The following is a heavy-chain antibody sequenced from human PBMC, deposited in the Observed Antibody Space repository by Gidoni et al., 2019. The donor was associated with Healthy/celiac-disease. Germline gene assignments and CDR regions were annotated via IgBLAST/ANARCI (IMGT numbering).Heavy chain of an antibody. CDR3: ARGQGEIGAEGPGAFDI. CDR1: GFTVSSNY. D-gene: IGHD3-10*01. J-gene: IGHJ3*02. Sequence: EVQLVESGGGLIQPGGSLSLSCAASGFTVSSNYMSWVRQAPGKGLEWVSVIYSGGSTYYADSVKGRFTISRDNSKNTLYLQMNSLRAEDTAVYYCARGQGEIGAEGPGAFDIWGQGTMVTVSS. CDR2: IYSGGST. V-gene: IGHV3-53*01.